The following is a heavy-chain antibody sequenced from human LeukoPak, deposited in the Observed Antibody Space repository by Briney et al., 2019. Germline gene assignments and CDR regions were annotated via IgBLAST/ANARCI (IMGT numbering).Heavy chain of an antibody. D-gene: IGHD3-9*01. J-gene: IGHJ4*02. CDR2: IYTSGST. CDR3: ARGAGDVFTCYYPFAY. Sequence: PSETLSLTCTVSGGSISSYYWSWIRQPAGKGLEWIGRIYTSGSTNYNPSLKSRVTISVDTSKNQFSLTLSSVTAADTAVYYCARGAGDVFTCYYPFAYWGQGTLVTVSS. V-gene: IGHV4-4*07. CDR1: GGSISSYY.